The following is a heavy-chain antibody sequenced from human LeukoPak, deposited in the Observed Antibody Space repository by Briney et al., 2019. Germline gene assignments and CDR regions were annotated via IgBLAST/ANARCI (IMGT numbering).Heavy chain of an antibody. V-gene: IGHV5-51*01. J-gene: IGHJ5*02. CDR1: GYSFTSYW. D-gene: IGHD6-19*01. CDR3: ARQTGYSSGWGSSNWFDP. Sequence: GEPLKISCKGSGYSFTSYWIGWVRQMPGKGLEGMGIIYPGDSDTRYSPSFQGQVTISADKSISTPYLQWSSLKASDTAMYYCARQTGYSSGWGSSNWFDPWGQGTLVTVSS. CDR2: IYPGDSDT.